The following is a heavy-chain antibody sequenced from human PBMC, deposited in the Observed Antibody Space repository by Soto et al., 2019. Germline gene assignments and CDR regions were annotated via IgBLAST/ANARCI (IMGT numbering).Heavy chain of an antibody. D-gene: IGHD1-26*01. CDR1: GFTFSSYG. CDR3: ARDVDYSFDI. J-gene: IGHJ3*02. V-gene: IGHV3-30*03. CDR2: ISYDGSNK. Sequence: PGGSLRLSCAASGFTFSSYGMHWVRQAPGKGLEWVAVISYDGSNKYYADSVKGRFTTSRDNSKNTLDLQMSSLGDDDTAVYYCARDVDYSFDIWGLGTMVTVSS.